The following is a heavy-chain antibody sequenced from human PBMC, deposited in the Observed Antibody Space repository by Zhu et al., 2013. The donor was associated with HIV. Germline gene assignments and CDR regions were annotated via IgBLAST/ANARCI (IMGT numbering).Heavy chain of an antibody. CDR2: IIPDLGMT. Sequence: QVQLVQSGAEVKKPGSSVKVSCRASGGSFYNYAVNWVRQAPGQGLEWMGGIIPDLGMTNYPQRLQGRVTISADISTGTVYMELSRLTSEDTALYYCARDLGAVGGTIGYGLDVWGQGT. D-gene: IGHD3-16*01. V-gene: IGHV1-69*17. CDR3: ARDLGAVGGTIGYGLDV. J-gene: IGHJ6*02. CDR1: GGSFYNYA.